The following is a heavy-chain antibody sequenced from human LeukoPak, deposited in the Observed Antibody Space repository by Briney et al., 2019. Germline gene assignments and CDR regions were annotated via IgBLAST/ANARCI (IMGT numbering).Heavy chain of an antibody. CDR3: ARGAPHYCSSTSCYEDY. CDR1: GFTFSSYS. V-gene: IGHV3-21*01. Sequence: GGSLRLSCAASGFTFSSYSMNWVRQAPGKGLEWVSSISSSSSYIYYADSVKGRFTISRDNAKNSLYLQMNSLTAEDTAVYYCARGAPHYCSSTSCYEDYWGQGTLVTVSS. CDR2: ISSSSSYI. D-gene: IGHD2-2*01. J-gene: IGHJ4*02.